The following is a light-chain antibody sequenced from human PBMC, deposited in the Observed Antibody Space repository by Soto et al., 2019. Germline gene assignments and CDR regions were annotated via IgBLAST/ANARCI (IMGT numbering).Light chain of an antibody. CDR1: IGAVTSGYY. CDR2: GTS. CDR3: LLYYGGAYV. V-gene: IGLV7-43*01. Sequence: QTVVTQEPSLTVSPGGTVTLTCASSIGAVTSGYYPNWFQQKPGQAPRTLIYGTSNKYSWTPARFSGSLLGGKAALTLSAVQPEDEAEYYCLLYYGGAYVFGSGTKLTVL. J-gene: IGLJ1*01.